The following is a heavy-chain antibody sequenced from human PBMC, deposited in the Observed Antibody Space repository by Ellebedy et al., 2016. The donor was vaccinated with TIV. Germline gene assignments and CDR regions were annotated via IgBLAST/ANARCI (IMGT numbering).Heavy chain of an antibody. J-gene: IGHJ6*02. CDR1: GGSISSYY. V-gene: IGHV4-59*01. D-gene: IGHD4-17*01. CDR3: ARSHVDPLDYGDYYYNGMDV. Sequence: MPSETLSLTCTVSGGSISSYYWSWIRQPPGKGLEWIGYIYYSGSTNYNPSLKSRVTISVDTSKNQFSLKLSSVTAADTAVYYCARSHVDPLDYGDYYYNGMDVWGQGTTVTVSS. CDR2: IYYSGST.